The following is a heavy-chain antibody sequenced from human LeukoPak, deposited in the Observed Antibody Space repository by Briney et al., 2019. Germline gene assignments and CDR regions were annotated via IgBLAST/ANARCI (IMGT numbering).Heavy chain of an antibody. J-gene: IGHJ4*02. V-gene: IGHV4-34*01. CDR2: INHSGST. D-gene: IGHD2-15*01. CDR3: ARAARYCSGGSCFRRGVYFDY. CDR1: GDSISYFY. Sequence: SETLSLTCSVPGDSISYFYWSWIRQPPGKGLEWIGEINHSGSTNYNPSLKSRVTISVDTSKNQFSLKLSSVTAADTAVYYCARAARYCSGGSCFRRGVYFDYWGQGTLVTVSS.